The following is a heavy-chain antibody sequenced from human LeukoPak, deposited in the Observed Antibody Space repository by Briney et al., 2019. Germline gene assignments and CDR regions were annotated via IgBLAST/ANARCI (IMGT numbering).Heavy chain of an antibody. V-gene: IGHV3-23*01. J-gene: IGHJ4*02. CDR2: ISGSGGST. CDR1: GFTVSSNY. CDR3: ATGRVGATKRGFDY. D-gene: IGHD1-26*01. Sequence: PGGSLRLSCATSGFTVSSNYMSWVRQAPGKGLELVSVISGSGGSTYYADSVKGRFTISRDNSKNTLYLQMNSLRAEDTAVYYCATGRVGATKRGFDYWGQGTLVTVSS.